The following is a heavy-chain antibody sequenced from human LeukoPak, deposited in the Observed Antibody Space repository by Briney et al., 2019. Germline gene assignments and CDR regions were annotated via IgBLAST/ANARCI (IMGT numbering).Heavy chain of an antibody. V-gene: IGHV4-34*01. J-gene: IGHJ4*02. D-gene: IGHD5-18*01. CDR1: GFTFSSYA. Sequence: GSLRLSCAASGFTFSSYAMSWVRQPPGKGLEWIGEINHSGSTNYNPSLKSRVTISVGTSKNQFSLKLSSVTAADTAVYYCARDPGSDTAMAALLDYWGQGTLVTVSS. CDR3: ARDPGSDTAMAALLDY. CDR2: INHSGST.